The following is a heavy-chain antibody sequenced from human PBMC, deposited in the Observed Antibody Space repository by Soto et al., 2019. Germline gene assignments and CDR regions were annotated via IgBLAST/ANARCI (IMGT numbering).Heavy chain of an antibody. CDR1: GYTFTSYG. Sequence: QVQLVQSGAEVKKPGASVKVSCKASGYTFTSYGISWVRQAPGQGLEWMGWISAYNGNTNYPQKLQGRVTLTTDTSRSTGSMELRSLRSADTAVYYWAGLYGMDVWGQGTTVTVSS. CDR3: AGLYGMDV. V-gene: IGHV1-18*01. J-gene: IGHJ6*02. CDR2: ISAYNGNT. D-gene: IGHD3-22*01.